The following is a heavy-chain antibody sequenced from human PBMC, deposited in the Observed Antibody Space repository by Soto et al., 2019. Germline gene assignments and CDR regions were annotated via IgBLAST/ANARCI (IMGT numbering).Heavy chain of an antibody. V-gene: IGHV4-34*01. CDR1: GGSXXXXX. Sequence: ETXXLTXAVYGGSXXXXXXXXIRQPPGKGLEWIGEINHSGSTNYNPSLKSRVTISVDTSKNQFSLNLRSVTAADTAVYYCTRVPRIYEYRDPFSSYNYGMDVWGQGTTVTVSS. D-gene: IGHD3-16*01. CDR3: TRVPRIYEYRDPFSSYNYGMDV. CDR2: INHSGST. J-gene: IGHJ6*02.